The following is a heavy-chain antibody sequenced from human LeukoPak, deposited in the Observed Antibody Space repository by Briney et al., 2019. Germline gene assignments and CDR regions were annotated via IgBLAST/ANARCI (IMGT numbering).Heavy chain of an antibody. Sequence: GGSLRLSCVVSGISFSGSWTTWVRQAPGRGLESVANINEDGSVTYFVDSVKGRFAISRDSANNSVFLQLKSLRAEDTAVYYCARGDCSSTSCHPVYWGQGTLVTVSS. CDR1: GISFSGSW. V-gene: IGHV3-7*03. J-gene: IGHJ4*02. D-gene: IGHD2-2*01. CDR2: INEDGSVT. CDR3: ARGDCSSTSCHPVY.